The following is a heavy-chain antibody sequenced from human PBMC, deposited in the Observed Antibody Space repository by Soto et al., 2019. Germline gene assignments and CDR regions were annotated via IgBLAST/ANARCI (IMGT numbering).Heavy chain of an antibody. D-gene: IGHD3-9*01. CDR3: AKSPHYDILTGFSYYFDY. CDR2: ISGSDGST. Sequence: GGSLRLSCAASGFTFSSYAMSWVRQAPGKGLEWVSAISGSDGSTYYADSVKGRFTISRDNSKNTLYLQMNSLRAEDTAVYYCAKSPHYDILTGFSYYFDYWGQGTLVTSPQ. V-gene: IGHV3-23*01. CDR1: GFTFSSYA. J-gene: IGHJ4*02.